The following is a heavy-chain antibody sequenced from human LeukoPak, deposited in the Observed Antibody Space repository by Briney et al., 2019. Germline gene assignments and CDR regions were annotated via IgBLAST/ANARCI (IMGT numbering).Heavy chain of an antibody. CDR1: GYTFTSYY. D-gene: IGHD6-19*01. CDR3: ARAVSGWLAEYFQH. Sequence: ASLKVSCKPSGYTFTSYYMHSVRQAPGQGLEWMGIINPSGGSTSYAQKFQGRVTMTRDTSTSTVYMELSSLRSEDTAVYYCARAVSGWLAEYFQHWGQGTLVTVSS. J-gene: IGHJ1*01. V-gene: IGHV1-46*01. CDR2: INPSGGST.